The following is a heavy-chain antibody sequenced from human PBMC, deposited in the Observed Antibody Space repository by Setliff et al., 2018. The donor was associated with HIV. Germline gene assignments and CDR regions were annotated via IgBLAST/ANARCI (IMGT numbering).Heavy chain of an antibody. J-gene: IGHJ3*02. CDR1: GYSFARYG. D-gene: IGHD6-19*01. CDR3: ARVPYRSAWFSGGHDASDI. V-gene: IGHV1-18*01. Sequence: RASVKVSCKASGYSFARYGLSWVRQAPGQGLEWMGWISGFNGNTEYAQSFQDRVAMTTETATSTAYMEMRSLRSDDTAVYFCARVPYRSAWFSGGHDASDIWGQGTMVTVSS. CDR2: ISGFNGNT.